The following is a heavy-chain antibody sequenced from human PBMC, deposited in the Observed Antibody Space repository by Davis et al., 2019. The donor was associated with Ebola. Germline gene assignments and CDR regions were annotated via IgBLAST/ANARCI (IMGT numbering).Heavy chain of an antibody. V-gene: IGHV3-73*01. J-gene: IGHJ4*02. Sequence: GESLKISCAASGFTFSGSAMHWVRQASGKGLEWVGRIRSKANSYATAYAASVKGRFTISRDDSKNTAYLQMNSLRAEDTAVYYCARVSSGGELDYWGQGTLVTVSS. D-gene: IGHD3-16*01. CDR3: ARVSSGGELDY. CDR2: IRSKANSYAT. CDR1: GFTFSGSA.